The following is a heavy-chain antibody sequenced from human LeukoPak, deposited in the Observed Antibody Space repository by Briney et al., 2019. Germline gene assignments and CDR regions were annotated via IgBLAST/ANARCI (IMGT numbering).Heavy chain of an antibody. D-gene: IGHD6-13*01. Sequence: SETLSLTCTVSGGSISSYYWSWIRQPPGKGLEWIGYIYYSGSTNYNPSLKGRVTISVDTSKNQFSLKLSSVTAADTAVYYCARATYSSSWFHFDYWGQGTLVTVSS. CDR2: IYYSGST. CDR1: GGSISSYY. V-gene: IGHV4-59*01. J-gene: IGHJ4*02. CDR3: ARATYSSSWFHFDY.